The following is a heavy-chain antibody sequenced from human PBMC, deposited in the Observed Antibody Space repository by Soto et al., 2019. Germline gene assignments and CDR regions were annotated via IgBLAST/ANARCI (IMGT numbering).Heavy chain of an antibody. D-gene: IGHD2-8*01. CDR1: GGPISTDGYN. V-gene: IGHV4-30-4*01. J-gene: IGHJ4*02. CDR3: ARGPAHFRTNGYPYWLNY. Sequence: PSETLSLTCTVSGGPISTDGYNWSWIRQTPGKGLEWIGYLYYSGTSFYNPSLKSRVTISGDTSKNQFSLSLTFVTAAATAVYFCARGPAHFRTNGYPYWLNYWGEGIQVTVS. CDR2: LYYSGTS.